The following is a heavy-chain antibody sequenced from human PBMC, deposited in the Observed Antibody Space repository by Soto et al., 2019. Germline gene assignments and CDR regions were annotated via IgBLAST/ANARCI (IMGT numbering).Heavy chain of an antibody. D-gene: IGHD3-16*02. CDR1: GESLRDYY. J-gene: IGHJ4*02. Sequence: QVQLQQWGAGLLKPSETLSLTCAVYGESLRDYYWSWIRQPPGKGLEWSGEINHRGSTNYSPSLKSRVSISVDTSKKQFSLKVTSVTAADTAVYYCARGGGGYDYVWGSYRPFDFWGQGTLVTVSS. CDR3: ARGGGGYDYVWGSYRPFDF. V-gene: IGHV4-34*01. CDR2: INHRGST.